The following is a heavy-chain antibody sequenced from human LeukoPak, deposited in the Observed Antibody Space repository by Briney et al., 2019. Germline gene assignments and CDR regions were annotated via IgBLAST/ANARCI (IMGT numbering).Heavy chain of an antibody. V-gene: IGHV3-11*01. D-gene: IGHD3-10*01. Sequence: GGSLRLSCAASGFMFSDYYMSWIRQAPGKGLEWVSYISGSGGAIYYADSVKGRFTISRDNAKNSLYLQMNSLRAEDTAVYYCARYGSGSYYGTFDIWGQGAMVTVPS. CDR2: ISGSGGAI. J-gene: IGHJ3*02. CDR3: ARYGSGSYYGTFDI. CDR1: GFMFSDYY.